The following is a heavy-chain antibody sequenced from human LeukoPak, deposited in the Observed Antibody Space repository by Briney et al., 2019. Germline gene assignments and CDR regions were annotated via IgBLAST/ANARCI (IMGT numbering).Heavy chain of an antibody. J-gene: IGHJ4*02. CDR1: GYGFTSYY. D-gene: IGHD3-10*01. CDR3: ARHGSGRYYPAEGRVDY. CDR2: INPSVGGT. Sequence: ASVKVSCKAFGYGFTSYYIHWVRQAPGQGLEWMGIINPSVGGTTYARKFRGRVTMTRDTSTSTVYMELSSLRSEDTAVYYCARHGSGRYYPAEGRVDYWGQGTLVTVSS. V-gene: IGHV1-46*03.